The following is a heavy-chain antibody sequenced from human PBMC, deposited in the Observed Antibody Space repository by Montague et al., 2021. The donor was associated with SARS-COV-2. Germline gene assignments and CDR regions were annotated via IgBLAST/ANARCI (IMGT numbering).Heavy chain of an antibody. CDR3: AKDPGYTGYEGYFDS. J-gene: IGHJ4*02. Sequence: SLRLSCAASGFRFDYHAMQWVRQVPGKGLEWVAGISWNSERIGYADFVKGRFTISRDNTKNTLFLQMNSLRLEDSAFYYCAKDPGYTGYEGYFDSWGQGTLVTVSS. V-gene: IGHV3-9*01. CDR2: ISWNSERI. D-gene: IGHD5-12*01. CDR1: GFRFDYHA.